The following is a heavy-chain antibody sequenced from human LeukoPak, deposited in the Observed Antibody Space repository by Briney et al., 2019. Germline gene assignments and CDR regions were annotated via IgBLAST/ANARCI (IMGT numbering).Heavy chain of an antibody. D-gene: IGHD3-10*01. CDR2: ISSSSSYI. CDR1: GFTFSSYS. CDR3: ARDLYYGSGSYYIDY. Sequence: GGSLRLFCAASGFTFSSYSMNWVRQAPGKGLEWVSSISSSSSYIYYADSVKGRFTISRDNAKNSLYLQMNSLRAEDTAVYYCARDLYYGSGSYYIDYWGQGTLVTVSS. J-gene: IGHJ4*02. V-gene: IGHV3-21*01.